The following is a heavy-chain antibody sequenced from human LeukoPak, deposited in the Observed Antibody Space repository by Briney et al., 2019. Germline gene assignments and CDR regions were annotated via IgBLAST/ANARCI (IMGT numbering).Heavy chain of an antibody. Sequence: ESGPTLVQPTQTLTLTCTFSGFSLSTTGGGVGWIRQPPGKALEWLTLIYWNDDKRYRPSLKSRVTITKDTSKNPVVLTMTNMDPVDTATYYCAHLRIRIQLGSTNPATFDYWGQGTLVTVSS. D-gene: IGHD5-24*01. V-gene: IGHV2-5*01. CDR3: AHLRIRIQLGSTNPATFDY. J-gene: IGHJ4*02. CDR2: IYWNDDK. CDR1: GFSLSTTGGG.